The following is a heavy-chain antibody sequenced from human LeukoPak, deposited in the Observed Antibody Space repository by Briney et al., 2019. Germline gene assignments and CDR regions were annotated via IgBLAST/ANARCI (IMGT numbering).Heavy chain of an antibody. D-gene: IGHD3-10*01. Sequence: ASVKVSCKASGYTFTGYYMHWVRQAPGQGLEWMGWINPNSGGTNYAQKFQGRVTMTRDTSISTAYMELSRLRSDDTAVYYCARDPPYYYGSGSPGDYWGQGTLVTVSS. CDR3: ARDPPYYYGSGSPGDY. CDR2: INPNSGGT. CDR1: GYTFTGYY. V-gene: IGHV1-2*02. J-gene: IGHJ4*02.